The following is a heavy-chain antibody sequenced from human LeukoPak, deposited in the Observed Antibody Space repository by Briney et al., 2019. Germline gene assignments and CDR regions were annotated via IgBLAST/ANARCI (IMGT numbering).Heavy chain of an antibody. V-gene: IGHV3-21*01. J-gene: IGHJ6*02. Sequence: GSLGLSCAASGFTFSSYTMNWVRQAPGKGLEWVSSISSSSSYIYYADSVKGRFTISRDNAKNSLYLQMNSLRAEDTAVYYCARDRGYSGYGYYYGMDVWGQGTTVTVSS. D-gene: IGHD5-12*01. CDR2: ISSSSSYI. CDR3: ARDRGYSGYGYYYGMDV. CDR1: GFTFSSYT.